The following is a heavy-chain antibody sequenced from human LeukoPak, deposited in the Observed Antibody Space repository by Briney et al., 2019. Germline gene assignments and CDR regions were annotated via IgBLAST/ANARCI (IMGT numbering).Heavy chain of an antibody. V-gene: IGHV3-21*01. CDR1: GFTFSSYS. CDR2: ISSSSSYI. CDR3: ARESYYGGNSDY. D-gene: IGHD4-23*01. J-gene: IGHJ4*02. Sequence: PGGSLRLSCAASGFTFSSYSMNWVRQAPGKGLEWVSSISSSSSYIYYADSVKGRFTISRDNAKNSLYLQMNSLRAEDPAVYYCARESYYGGNSDYWGQRTLVTVSS.